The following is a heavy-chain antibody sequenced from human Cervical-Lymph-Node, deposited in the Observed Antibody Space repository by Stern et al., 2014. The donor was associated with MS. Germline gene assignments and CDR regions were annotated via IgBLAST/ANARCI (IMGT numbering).Heavy chain of an antibody. V-gene: IGHV1-69*01. CDR1: GGTFNTNV. J-gene: IGHJ4*02. D-gene: IGHD6-6*01. CDR2: IIPIFGTA. Sequence: QVQLVESGAEVKKPGSSVKVSCKASGGTFNTNVISWVRQAPGQGLEWMGGIIPIFGTALYAQKFQGRVTITAHESTRAVYMDLSSLRSEDTAVYYCARAAYSTSSYNYWGQGTLVIVSS. CDR3: ARAAYSTSSYNY.